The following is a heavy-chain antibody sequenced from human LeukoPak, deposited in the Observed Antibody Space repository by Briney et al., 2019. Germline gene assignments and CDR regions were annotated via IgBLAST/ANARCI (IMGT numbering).Heavy chain of an antibody. V-gene: IGHV3-11*06. CDR2: ISSSSSYT. J-gene: IGHJ4*02. CDR1: GFTFSDYY. D-gene: IGHD6-19*01. CDR3: ARDFRGVWPGIAVARWGYYFDY. Sequence: GGSLRPSCAASGFTFSDYYMSWIRQAPGKGLEWVSYISSSSSYTNYADSVKGRFTISRDNAKNSLYLQMNSLRAEDTAVYYCARDFRGVWPGIAVARWGYYFDYWGQGTLVTVSS.